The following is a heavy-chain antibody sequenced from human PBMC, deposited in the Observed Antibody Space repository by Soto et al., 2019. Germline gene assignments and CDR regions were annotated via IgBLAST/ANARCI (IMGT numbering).Heavy chain of an antibody. CDR3: VRVGFFDSSGYPYFDY. CDR1: GGSISSGDFY. D-gene: IGHD3-22*01. CDR2: IYYSGST. J-gene: IGHJ4*01. Sequence: QVQLQESGPGLVKPSQTLSLTCTVSGGSISSGDFYWGWIRQPPGKGLEWMGYIYYSGSTYYNPSLKSRVTISVDTSKNQFSLKLSSVTAAYTAVYYCVRVGFFDSSGYPYFDYWGHGALVTVSS. V-gene: IGHV4-30-4*01.